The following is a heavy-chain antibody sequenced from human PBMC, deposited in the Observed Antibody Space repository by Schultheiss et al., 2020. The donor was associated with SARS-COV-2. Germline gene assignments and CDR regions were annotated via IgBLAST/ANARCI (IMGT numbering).Heavy chain of an antibody. CDR1: GFTFSSYA. J-gene: IGHJ6*02. Sequence: GGSLRLSCAASGFTFSSYAMHWVRQAPGKGLEWVAVISYDGSNKYYADSVKGRFTISRDNSKNTLYLQMNSLRAEDTAVYYCTRGYYYGMDVWGQGTTVTVSS. CDR3: TRGYYYGMDV. V-gene: IGHV3-30*01. CDR2: ISYDGSNK.